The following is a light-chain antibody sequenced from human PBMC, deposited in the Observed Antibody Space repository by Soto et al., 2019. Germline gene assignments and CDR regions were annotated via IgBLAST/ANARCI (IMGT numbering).Light chain of an antibody. CDR1: QSVSRN. V-gene: IGKV3-11*01. CDR2: DAS. J-gene: IGKJ3*01. Sequence: EIVLTQSPAILSLSPGERATFSCRASQSVSRNLDWYQHKPGQTPGLLIYDASNRATGIPVRFSGSGSGTDFTLTISSLEPEDFAVYYCQQRSNGLSFGPGTKVDIK. CDR3: QQRSNGLS.